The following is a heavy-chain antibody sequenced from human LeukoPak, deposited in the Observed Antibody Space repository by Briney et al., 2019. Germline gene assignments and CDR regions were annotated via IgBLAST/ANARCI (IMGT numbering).Heavy chain of an antibody. V-gene: IGHV1-46*01. D-gene: IGHD5-24*01. CDR2: INPSGGST. Sequence: ASVKVSCKASGYTFTSYYMHWVRQAPGQGLEWMGIINPSGGSTSYAQKFQGRVTMTRDMSTSTVYMELSSLRSEDTAVYYCARPSRGDGYNYIGAFDIWGQGTMVTVSS. CDR1: GYTFTSYY. J-gene: IGHJ3*02. CDR3: ARPSRGDGYNYIGAFDI.